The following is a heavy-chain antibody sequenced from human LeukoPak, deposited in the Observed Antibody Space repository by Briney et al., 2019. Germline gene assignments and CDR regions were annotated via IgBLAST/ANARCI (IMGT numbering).Heavy chain of an antibody. CDR1: GFTFSSYV. J-gene: IGHJ4*02. CDR3: AKVRSKQWLGLTDFDY. V-gene: IGHV3-23*01. Sequence: GGSLRLSCAASGFTFSSYVMSWVRQAPGKGLEWVSGISGSDGNTYYADSVKGRFTISRDNSKNTLYLQMNSLRAEDTAVYYCAKVRSKQWLGLTDFDYWGQGTLVTVSS. D-gene: IGHD6-19*01. CDR2: ISGSDGNT.